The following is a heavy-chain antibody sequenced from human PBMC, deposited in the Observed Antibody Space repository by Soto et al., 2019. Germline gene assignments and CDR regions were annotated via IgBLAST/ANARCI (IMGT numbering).Heavy chain of an antibody. CDR2: ISSNGGRT. V-gene: IGHV3-64D*06. Sequence: GGSLRLSCSASGFTFSSYAMHWVRQAPGKGLEYVSAISSNGGRTYYADFVKGRFTMSRDNSKNTLYLQMGSLRADDTVVYYCVKEGYMRSDWYGEFDYWGQGTLVTVSS. D-gene: IGHD6-19*01. CDR3: VKEGYMRSDWYGEFDY. J-gene: IGHJ4*02. CDR1: GFTFSSYA.